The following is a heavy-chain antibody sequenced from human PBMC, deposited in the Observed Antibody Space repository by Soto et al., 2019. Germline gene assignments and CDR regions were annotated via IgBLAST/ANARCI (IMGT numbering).Heavy chain of an antibody. CDR3: ARDSYYYGSGLIAD. J-gene: IGHJ4*02. D-gene: IGHD3-10*01. CDR1: GGSVSSGSYY. V-gene: IGHV4-61*01. CDR2: IYYSGST. Sequence: SETLSLTCTVSGGSVSSGSYYWSWIRQPPGKGLEWIGYIYYSGSTNYNPSLKSRVTISVDTSKNQFSLKLSSVTAADTAVYYCARDSYYYGSGLIADWGQGTLVTVSS.